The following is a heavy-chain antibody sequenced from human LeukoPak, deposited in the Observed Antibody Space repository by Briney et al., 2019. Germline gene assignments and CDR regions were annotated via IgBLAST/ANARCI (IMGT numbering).Heavy chain of an antibody. J-gene: IGHJ4*02. CDR2: ISSSGSTI. CDR3: ARDKGGAYYFDY. Sequence: GGSLRLSCAGSGFTFSDYYMGGIRQAPGKGLEWVSYISSSGSTIYYADSVKGRFTISRDNAKNSLYLQMNSLRAEDTAVYYCARDKGGAYYFDYWGQGTLVNVSS. CDR1: GFTFSDYY. V-gene: IGHV3-11*04. D-gene: IGHD3-16*01.